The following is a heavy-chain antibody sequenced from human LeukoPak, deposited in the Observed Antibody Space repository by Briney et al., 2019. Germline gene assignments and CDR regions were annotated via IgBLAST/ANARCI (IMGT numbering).Heavy chain of an antibody. V-gene: IGHV4-39*07. D-gene: IGHD6-13*01. Sequence: SETLSLTCTVSGGSISSSSYYWGWIRQPPGKGLEWIGSIYYSGSTYYNPSLKSRVTISVDTSKNQFSLKLSSVTAADTAVYYCTRGDVAAAGIDYWGQGTLVTVSS. J-gene: IGHJ4*02. CDR2: IYYSGST. CDR1: GGSISSSSYY. CDR3: TRGDVAAAGIDY.